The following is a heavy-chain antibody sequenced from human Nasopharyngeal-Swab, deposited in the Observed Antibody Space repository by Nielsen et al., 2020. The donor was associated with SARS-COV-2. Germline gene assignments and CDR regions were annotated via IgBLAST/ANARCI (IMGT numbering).Heavy chain of an antibody. D-gene: IGHD6-13*01. CDR2: IYYSGST. V-gene: IGHV4-59*01. J-gene: IGHJ6*02. CDR1: GGSISSYY. CDR3: ARSETAAGRPYYYYGMDV. Sequence: GSLRLSCTVSGGSISSYYWSWIRQPPGKGLEWIGYIYYSGSTNYNPSLKSRVTISVDTSKNQFSLKLSSVTAADTAVYYCARSETAAGRPYYYYGMDVWGQGTTVTVSS.